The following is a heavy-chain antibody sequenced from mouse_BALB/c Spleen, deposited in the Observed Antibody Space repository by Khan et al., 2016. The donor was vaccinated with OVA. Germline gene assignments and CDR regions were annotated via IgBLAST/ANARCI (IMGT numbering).Heavy chain of an antibody. CDR2: ISDGGSYT. V-gene: IGHV5-4*02. CDR1: GFTFSDYY. D-gene: IGHD1-1*01. J-gene: IGHJ3*01. CDR3: ARAGYCGFAY. Sequence: EVELVESGGGLVKPGGSLKLSCAASGFTFSDYYMYWVRQTPEKRLEWVATISDGGSYTYYPDSVKGRFTISRDNAKNNLYLQSSSLKSEDTAMYYCARAGYCGFAYWGQGTLVTVSA.